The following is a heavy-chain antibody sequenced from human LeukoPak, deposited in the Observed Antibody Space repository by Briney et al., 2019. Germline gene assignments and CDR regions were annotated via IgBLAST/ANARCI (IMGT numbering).Heavy chain of an antibody. V-gene: IGHV3-30*02. CDR1: GFTFSSYG. CDR3: AKDRYFYDSSGYLDY. J-gene: IGHJ4*02. CDR2: IRYDGNNK. D-gene: IGHD3-22*01. Sequence: GSLGLSCTASGFTFSSYGMHWVRQAPGKGLEWVTFIRYDGNNKYYTDSVKGRFTISRDNSKNTLYLQMNSLRAEDAAVYYCAKDRYFYDSSGYLDYWGQGTLVTVSS.